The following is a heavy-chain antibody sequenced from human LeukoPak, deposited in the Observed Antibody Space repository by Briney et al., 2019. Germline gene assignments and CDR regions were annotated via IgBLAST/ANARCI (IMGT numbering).Heavy chain of an antibody. D-gene: IGHD3-10*01. CDR1: GFTVSSNY. CDR2: IYSGGST. V-gene: IGHV3-53*01. Sequence: GGSLRLSCAASGFTVSSNYMSWVRQAPGKGLEWVSVIYSGGSTYYADSVKGRFTISRDNSMKTLYLQMNSLRAEDTAVYYCAKLLDSGSYYKYDYWGQGILVTVSS. CDR3: AKLLDSGSYYKYDY. J-gene: IGHJ4*02.